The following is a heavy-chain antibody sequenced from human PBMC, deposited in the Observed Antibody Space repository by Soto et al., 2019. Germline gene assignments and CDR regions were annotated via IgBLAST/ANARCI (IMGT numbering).Heavy chain of an antibody. V-gene: IGHV1-8*01. D-gene: IGHD2-21*01. CDR2: MNPNSGNT. CDR3: AFYFGGIFGEAVYF. CDR1: GYTFTSYD. J-gene: IGHJ4*02. Sequence: ASVKVSCKASGYTFTSYDINWVRQATGQGLEWMGWMNPNSGNTGYAQKFQGRVTMTRNTSISTAYMELSSLRSEDTAVYYCAFYFGGIFGEAVYFWGQGSLVTVSS.